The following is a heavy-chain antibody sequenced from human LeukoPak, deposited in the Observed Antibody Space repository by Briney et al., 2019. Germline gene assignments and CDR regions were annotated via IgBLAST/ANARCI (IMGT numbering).Heavy chain of an antibody. CDR2: IYSGGST. Sequence: GGSLRLSCAASGFTVSSNYMSWVRQAPGNWLEWVSVIYSGGSTYYADSVKGRFTISRDNSKNTLYLQMNSLRAEDTAVYYCARSVYYYYGMDVWGQGTTVTVSS. J-gene: IGHJ6*02. CDR1: GFTVSSNY. V-gene: IGHV3-53*01. CDR3: ARSVYYYYGMDV.